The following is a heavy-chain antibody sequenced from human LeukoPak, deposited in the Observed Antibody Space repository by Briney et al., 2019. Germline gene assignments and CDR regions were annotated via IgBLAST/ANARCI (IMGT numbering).Heavy chain of an antibody. CDR2: ISNSGNAK. D-gene: IGHD6-19*01. V-gene: IGHV3-48*03. Sequence: GGSLRLSCAASGFTFSRYEISWVRQAPGKGLEWVSYISNSGNAKYYADSAKGRFTISRDNAKNSLYLQMNSLRAEDTAVYYCARDLGSIVVAGTGDYWGQGTLVTVSS. CDR3: ARDLGSIVVAGTGDY. J-gene: IGHJ4*02. CDR1: GFTFSRYE.